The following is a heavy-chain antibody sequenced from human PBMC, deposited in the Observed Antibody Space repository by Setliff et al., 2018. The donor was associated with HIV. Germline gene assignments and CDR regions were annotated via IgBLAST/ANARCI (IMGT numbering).Heavy chain of an antibody. D-gene: IGHD6-19*01. CDR2: IFDSGST. CDR3: ARGEGSGWDTVEENYYNLDV. CDR1: GGSISTYY. J-gene: IGHJ6*02. Sequence: KTSETLSLTCTVSGGSISTYYLTWIRQPAGKGLEWIGRIFDSGSTNYNPSLKSRVTMSVDTSKNQFSLRLSSVTAADTAVYYCARGEGSGWDTVEENYYNLDVWGPGTTVTVSS. V-gene: IGHV4-4*07.